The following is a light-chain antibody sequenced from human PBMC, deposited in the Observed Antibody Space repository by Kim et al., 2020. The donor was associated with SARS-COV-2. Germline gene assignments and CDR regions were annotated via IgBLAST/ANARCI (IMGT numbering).Light chain of an antibody. J-gene: IGKJ4*01. CDR1: QRVSSI. CDR2: GPP. V-gene: IGKV3-15*01. Sequence: VSPGESPPLSCRASQRVSSISAWYQQKPGQVPRLLFYGPPTRAPSTPARSSGSGLGTELILTIRSLKSENFAVFYCKQNNNWPLTFGGGTQVGIK. CDR3: KQNNNWPLT.